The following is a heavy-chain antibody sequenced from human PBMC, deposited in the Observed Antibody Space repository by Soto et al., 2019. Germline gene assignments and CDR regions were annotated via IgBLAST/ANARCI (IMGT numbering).Heavy chain of an antibody. D-gene: IGHD5-18*01. V-gene: IGHV4-4*07. CDR3: ARGAIQLSYAFDY. Sequence: SETLSLTCSVSGTSVSNYYWSWIRQPAGKGLEHIGRIYTSGSTSYNPSLKSRVTMSMDKSQTQFYLNQTSVTAADTAVYYCARGAIQLSYAFDYWGQGILVTVSS. CDR2: IYTSGST. CDR1: GTSVSNYY. J-gene: IGHJ4*02.